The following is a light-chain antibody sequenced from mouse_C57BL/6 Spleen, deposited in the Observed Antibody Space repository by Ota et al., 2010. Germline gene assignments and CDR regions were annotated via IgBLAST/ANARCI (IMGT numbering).Light chain of an antibody. CDR2: WAS. J-gene: IGKJ5*01. CDR3: QQYYSYPLT. CDR1: QDVGTA. Sequence: IVMTQSXKFMSTSVGDRVSITCKASQDVGTAVAWYQQKPGQSPKLLIYWASTRHTGVPDRFTGSGSGTDFTLTISNVQSEDLAEYFCQQYYSYPLTFGAGTKLELK. V-gene: IGKV6-23*01.